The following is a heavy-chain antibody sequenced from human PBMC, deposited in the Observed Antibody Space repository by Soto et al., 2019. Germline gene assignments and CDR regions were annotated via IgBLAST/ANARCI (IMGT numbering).Heavy chain of an antibody. CDR2: VNQGGST. V-gene: IGHV4-34*01. D-gene: IGHD3-16*01. J-gene: IGHJ3*02. CDR1: GGSFSGYY. CDR3: QKGDDAFDI. Sequence: QVRLQQWGAGLLKPSVTLSLTCAVYGGSFSGYYWNWIRQSPGKGLEWIGEVNQGGSTNYNPSLKRRVTISVYTSKNQFPLTLRSVTAADTALYYCQKGDDAFDIWGQGTMVTVSS.